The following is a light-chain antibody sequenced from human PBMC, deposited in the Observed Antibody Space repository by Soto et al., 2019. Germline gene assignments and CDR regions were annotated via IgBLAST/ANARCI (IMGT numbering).Light chain of an antibody. CDR2: EGS. CDR3: CSYAVTSTLL. Sequence: QSVLTQPASVSGSPGQSITISCTGTSSDVGSYNLVSWYQQHPGKAPKLMIYEGSKRPSGVSNRFSGSKSGNTASLTISGLQAEDESDYYCCSYAVTSTLLFGGGTKL. J-gene: IGLJ2*01. V-gene: IGLV2-23*01. CDR1: SSDVGSYNL.